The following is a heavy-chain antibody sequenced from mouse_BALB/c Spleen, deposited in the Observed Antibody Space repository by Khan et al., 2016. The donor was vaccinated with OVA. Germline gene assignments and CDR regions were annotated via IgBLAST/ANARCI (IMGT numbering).Heavy chain of an antibody. CDR3: ATSYFYGDYIDD. CDR2: ISGDSNTI. D-gene: IGHD1-1*01. Sequence: EVELVESGGDLVQPGGSRKLSCAASGFTFSSYGMHWVRQAPEKGLEWVAYISGDSNTIYYADTVKGRSTISRDNPRNTLFLQMTSLMSEDTAMYYYATSYFYGDYIDDWGPGTTLTVSS. CDR1: GFTFSSYG. V-gene: IGHV5-17*02. J-gene: IGHJ2*01.